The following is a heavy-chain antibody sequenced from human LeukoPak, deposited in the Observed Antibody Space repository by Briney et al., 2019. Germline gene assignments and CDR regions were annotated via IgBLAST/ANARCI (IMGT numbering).Heavy chain of an antibody. D-gene: IGHD2-15*01. J-gene: IGHJ5*02. Sequence: ASVKVSCKASGYTFTGYYIYWVRQAPGQGLEWMGRINPNSGGTDYAQNFQGRVTMTRDTSISTAYMELSRLRSDDTAVYYCARGYCSGGTCYLVENWLDPWGQGTLVTVSS. CDR1: GYTFTGYY. CDR3: ARGYCSGGTCYLVENWLDP. CDR2: INPNSGGT. V-gene: IGHV1-2*06.